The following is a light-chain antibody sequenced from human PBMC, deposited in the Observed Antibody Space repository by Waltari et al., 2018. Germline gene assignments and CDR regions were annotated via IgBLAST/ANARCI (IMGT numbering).Light chain of an antibody. CDR3: QQYDAYSRT. J-gene: IGKJ1*01. V-gene: IGKV1-5*03. Sequence: DIQMTQSPSTLSASIGDRVTITCRASQSIATYLAWYQQKPGQAPKLMIYKASTLQREVPSRFTGSGSGTEFTLTISSLQPDDFAIYYCQQYDAYSRTFGQGTKVEVK. CDR1: QSIATY. CDR2: KAS.